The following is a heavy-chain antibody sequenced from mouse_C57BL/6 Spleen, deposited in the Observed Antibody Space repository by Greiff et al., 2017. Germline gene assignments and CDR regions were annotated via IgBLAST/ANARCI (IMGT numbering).Heavy chain of an antibody. CDR2: IHPNSGST. J-gene: IGHJ3*01. CDR3: AISYDYDAGLAY. V-gene: IGHV1-64*01. D-gene: IGHD2-4*01. Sequence: QVQLQQPGAELVKPGASVKLSCKASGYTFTSYWMHWVKQRPGQGLEWIGMIHPNSGSTNYNEKFKSKATLTVDKSSSTAYMQLSSLTSEDSAVYYCAISYDYDAGLAYWGQGTLVTVSA. CDR1: GYTFTSYW.